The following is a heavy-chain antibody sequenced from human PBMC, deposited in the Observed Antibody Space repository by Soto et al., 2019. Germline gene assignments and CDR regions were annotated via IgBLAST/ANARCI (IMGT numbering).Heavy chain of an antibody. CDR1: GGSINSGGYY. CDR3: ARGYLQSGYSSSWVFDY. Sequence: QVQLQESGPGLVKPSQTLSLICTVSGGSINSGGYYWNWIRQHPGKGLEWIGYIFSSGSTYYNPFLKSRVTISADTSENHFSLNLSSVTAADTAVYFCARGYLQSGYSSSWVFDYWGQVTLVNASA. J-gene: IGHJ4*02. V-gene: IGHV4-31*03. CDR2: IFSSGST. D-gene: IGHD6-13*01.